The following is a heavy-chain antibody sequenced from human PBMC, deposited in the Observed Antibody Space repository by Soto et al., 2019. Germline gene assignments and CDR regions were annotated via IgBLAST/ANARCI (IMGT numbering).Heavy chain of an antibody. CDR2: INTDSGDT. J-gene: IGHJ5*02. D-gene: IGHD1-26*01. Sequence: ASVKVSCKTSGYTFTGYHLHWVRQARGQGLEWMGWINTDSGDTLYGQKFQGWVTMNRDASTNTADMEMSRLRSDDTAVYYCARWVGASNWFDPWGQGTLVTVSS. CDR1: GYTFTGYH. V-gene: IGHV1-2*04. CDR3: ARWVGASNWFDP.